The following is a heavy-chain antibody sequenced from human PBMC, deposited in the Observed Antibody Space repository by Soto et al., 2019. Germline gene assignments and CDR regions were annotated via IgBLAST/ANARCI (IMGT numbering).Heavy chain of an antibody. V-gene: IGHV1-69*13. J-gene: IGHJ6*02. Sequence: ASVKVSCKASGGTFSSYAISWVRQAPGQGLEWMGGIIPIFGTANYAQKFQGRVTITADESTSTAYMELSSLRSEDTAVYYCARGQSDIVVVPAAQQRGPLRHYYYYGMDVWGQGTTVTVSS. CDR1: GGTFSSYA. CDR3: ARGQSDIVVVPAAQQRGPLRHYYYYGMDV. D-gene: IGHD2-2*01. CDR2: IIPIFGTA.